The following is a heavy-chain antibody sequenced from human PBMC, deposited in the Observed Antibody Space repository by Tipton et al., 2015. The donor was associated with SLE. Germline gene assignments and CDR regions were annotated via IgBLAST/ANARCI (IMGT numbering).Heavy chain of an antibody. CDR3: ARGPRKLVPGSYYYYMDV. D-gene: IGHD6-6*01. J-gene: IGHJ6*03. V-gene: IGHV4-59*01. CDR1: GTSISNYY. Sequence: TLSLTCSVSGTSISNYYWSWIRQPPGKGLEWVGYISYSGSTNYNPSLKSRVTIPLDTSKKQFSLKLNSVSAADTAVYYCARGPRKLVPGSYYYYMDVWGKGTTVTVSS. CDR2: ISYSGST.